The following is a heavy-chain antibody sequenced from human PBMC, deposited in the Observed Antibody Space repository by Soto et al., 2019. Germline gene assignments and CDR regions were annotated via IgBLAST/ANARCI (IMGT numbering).Heavy chain of an antibody. CDR2: INPKSGGT. J-gene: IGHJ4*02. Sequence: ASVKVSCKASGYTFTVYYMHWVRQAPGQGLEWMGWINPKSGGTMYPQKFQGRVTMTWDTSISTAYMALTRLRSDDTAVYYCARDLAKGGGSTGFDYWGQGTLVTVSS. D-gene: IGHD1-26*01. CDR1: GYTFTVYY. V-gene: IGHV1-2*02. CDR3: ARDLAKGGGSTGFDY.